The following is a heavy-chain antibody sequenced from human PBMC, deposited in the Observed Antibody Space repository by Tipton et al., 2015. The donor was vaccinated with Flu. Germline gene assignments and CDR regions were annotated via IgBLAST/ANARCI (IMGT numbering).Heavy chain of an antibody. J-gene: IGHJ2*01. Sequence: TLSLTCGVPGGSFSDFNWGWIRQSPGKGLEWIGEIHHRGNTNYQSSLNSRVSISVDTSKNEVSLRLNSLTAADTAIYFCVRLPRYSSGWGRYFDLWGRGTLVTVS. D-gene: IGHD6-19*01. CDR1: GGSFSDFN. CDR3: VRLPRYSSGWGRYFDL. V-gene: IGHV4-34*01. CDR2: IHHRGNT.